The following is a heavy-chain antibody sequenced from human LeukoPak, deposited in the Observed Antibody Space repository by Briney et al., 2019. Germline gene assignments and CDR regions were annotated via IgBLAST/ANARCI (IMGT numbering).Heavy chain of an antibody. CDR2: INTDGTNT. Sequence: GGSLRLSCAASGFTFSSYWMHWVRQAPGKGLVWVARINTDGTNTVYADSVKGRFTISRDNAKNTLYLQMNSLRAEDTAVYYCARLGFCSSVNCYTGAFDIWGQGTMVTVSS. CDR3: ARLGFCSSVNCYTGAFDI. J-gene: IGHJ3*02. CDR1: GFTFSSYW. V-gene: IGHV3-74*01. D-gene: IGHD2-2*02.